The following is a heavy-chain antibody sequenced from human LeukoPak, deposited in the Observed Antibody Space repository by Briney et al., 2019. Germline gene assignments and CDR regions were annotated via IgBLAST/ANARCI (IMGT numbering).Heavy chain of an antibody. CDR3: ARADYSSGWYGDY. D-gene: IGHD6-19*01. CDR1: GFIFSSYS. Sequence: GGSLRLSCAASGFIFSSYSMNWVRQAPGKGLEWVSYISSSSSTIYYADSVKGRFTISRDNAKNSLYLQMNSLRDEDTAVYYCARADYSSGWYGDYWGQGTLVTVSS. CDR2: ISSSSSTI. V-gene: IGHV3-48*02. J-gene: IGHJ4*02.